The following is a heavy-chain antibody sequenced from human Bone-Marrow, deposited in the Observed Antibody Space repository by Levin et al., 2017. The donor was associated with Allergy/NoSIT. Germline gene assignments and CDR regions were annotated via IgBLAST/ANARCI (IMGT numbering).Heavy chain of an antibody. V-gene: IGHV1-2*02. J-gene: IGHJ4*02. CDR1: GYTFTGYY. Sequence: ASVKVSCKASGYTFTGYYMHWVRQAPGQGLEWMGWINPNSGGTNYAQKFQGRVTMTRDTSISTAYMELSRLRSDDTAVYYCARGVVLRFLEWLSREPYYFDYWGQGTLVTVSS. D-gene: IGHD3-3*01. CDR3: ARGVVLRFLEWLSREPYYFDY. CDR2: INPNSGGT.